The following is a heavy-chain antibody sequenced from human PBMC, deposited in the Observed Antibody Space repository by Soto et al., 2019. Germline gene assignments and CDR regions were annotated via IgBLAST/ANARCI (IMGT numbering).Heavy chain of an antibody. J-gene: IGHJ4*02. Sequence: QVQLVQSGAEVKRPGSSVKVSCKASGVSFSTNAFSWVRQAPGQGLEWMGGISPMYETASYEQKFQGRVTITADESTTTAYMELRRLRYEDTAMYYCARGGSSEFDYWGQGTLVTVSS. CDR3: ARGGSSEFDY. V-gene: IGHV1-69*12. CDR1: GVSFSTNA. CDR2: ISPMYETA. D-gene: IGHD3-10*01.